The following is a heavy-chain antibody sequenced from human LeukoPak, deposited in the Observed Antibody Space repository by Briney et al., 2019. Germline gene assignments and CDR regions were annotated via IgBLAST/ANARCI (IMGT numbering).Heavy chain of an antibody. Sequence: SETLSLSCTVSADSIRISTYYWVRVRQPPGKELEAIGSMYYSWTTNYNPYIKSRVTISLDTSKNQFYLKLSSVTAADTAVYYCARGGYYGSGNDFRFDPWGQGTLVTVSS. J-gene: IGHJ5*02. CDR3: ARGGYYGSGNDFRFDP. V-gene: IGHV4-39*07. D-gene: IGHD3-10*01. CDR1: ADSIRISTYY. CDR2: MYYSWTT.